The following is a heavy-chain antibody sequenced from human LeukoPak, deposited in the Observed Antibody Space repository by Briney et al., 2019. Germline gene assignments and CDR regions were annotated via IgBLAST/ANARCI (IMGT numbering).Heavy chain of an antibody. Sequence: ASVKVSCKASGGTFSSYAISWVRQAPGQGLEWMGGIIPIFGTANYAQKFQGRVTITTDESTSTAYMELSSLRSEDTAVYYCARHDDCSSTSCNYYYYYMDVWGEGTTVTVSS. CDR3: ARHDDCSSTSCNYYYYYMDV. D-gene: IGHD2-2*01. V-gene: IGHV1-69*05. CDR1: GGTFSSYA. CDR2: IIPIFGTA. J-gene: IGHJ6*03.